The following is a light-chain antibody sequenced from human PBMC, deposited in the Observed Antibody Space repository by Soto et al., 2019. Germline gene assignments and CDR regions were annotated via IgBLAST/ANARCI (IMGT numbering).Light chain of an antibody. CDR3: QQYRT. Sequence: IQLTQSPSTLSAPAGDTVTITCRASQIISSWLAWYQQKPGKAPKLLIYDASSLETGVPSRFSGSGSGTEFTLTISSLQPEDFATYYCQQYRTFGQGTKVDIK. CDR1: QIISSW. J-gene: IGKJ1*01. CDR2: DAS. V-gene: IGKV1-5*01.